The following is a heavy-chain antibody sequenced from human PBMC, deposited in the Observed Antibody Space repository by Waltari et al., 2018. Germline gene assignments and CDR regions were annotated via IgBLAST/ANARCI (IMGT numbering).Heavy chain of an antibody. Sequence: QVQLVQSGAEVKKPGASVKVSCKASGYTFTSYDINWVRQATGQGLEWMGWMKPNGGNTGYAQKFQGRFTITRNTSISTAYMELSSLRSEDTAVYYCARGRIRRAARGVYYFDYWGQGTLVTVSS. D-gene: IGHD2-15*01. J-gene: IGHJ4*02. CDR3: ARGRIRRAARGVYYFDY. CDR2: MKPNGGNT. CDR1: GYTFTSYD. V-gene: IGHV1-8*03.